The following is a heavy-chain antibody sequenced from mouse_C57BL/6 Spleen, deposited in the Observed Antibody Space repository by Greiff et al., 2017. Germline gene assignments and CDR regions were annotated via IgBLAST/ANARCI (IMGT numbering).Heavy chain of an antibody. CDR3: ARDEDLYYFDY. Sequence: LVESGGGLVKPGGSLKLSCAASGFTFSSYAMSWVRQTPEKRLEWVATISDGGSYTYYPDNVKGRFTISRDNAKNNLYLQMSHLKSEDTAMYYCARDEDLYYFDYWGQGTTLTVSS. V-gene: IGHV5-4*01. CDR2: ISDGGSYT. J-gene: IGHJ2*01. CDR1: GFTFSSYA.